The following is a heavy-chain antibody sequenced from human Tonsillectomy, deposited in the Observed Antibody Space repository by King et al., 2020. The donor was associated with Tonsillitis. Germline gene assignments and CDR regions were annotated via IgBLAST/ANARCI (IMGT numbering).Heavy chain of an antibody. CDR2: ISSSSSYI. CDR3: ARDRDYGDYGWSRQVGY. V-gene: IGHV3-21*01. CDR1: GFTFSSYS. D-gene: IGHD4-17*01. J-gene: IGHJ4*02. Sequence: VQLVESGGGLVKPGGSLRLSCAASGFTFSSYSMNWVRQAPGKGLEWVSSISSSSSYIYYADSVKGRFTISRDNAKNSLYLQMNSLRAEDTAVYYCARDRDYGDYGWSRQVGYWGQGTLVTVSS.